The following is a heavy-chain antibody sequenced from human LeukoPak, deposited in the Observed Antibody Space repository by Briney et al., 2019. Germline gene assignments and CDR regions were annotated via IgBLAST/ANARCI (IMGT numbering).Heavy chain of an antibody. CDR1: GFTFSSYS. J-gene: IGHJ4*02. CDR3: AREDSSGHMSL. CDR2: ISSSSSYI. D-gene: IGHD3-22*01. Sequence: GGSMRLSCAASGFTFSSYSMNWVRQAPGKGLEWVSYISSSSSYIYYADSVKGRFTISRDNAKNSLYLQMNSLRAEDTAVYYCAREDSSGHMSLWCEGTLVIVSS. V-gene: IGHV3-21*01.